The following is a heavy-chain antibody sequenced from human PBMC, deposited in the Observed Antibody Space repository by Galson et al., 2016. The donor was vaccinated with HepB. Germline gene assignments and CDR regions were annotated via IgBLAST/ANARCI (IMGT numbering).Heavy chain of an antibody. CDR2: IYHDGSV. Sequence: ETLSLTCTVSDGSIKISSYYWGWIRQSPGKGLEWIGRIYHDGSVYYNPSLKSRITISVDTSKNHFSLKLSSVIAADTAVYYCARLNYVSSSPYFDYWGQGTLVTVSS. CDR3: ARLNYVSSSPYFDY. D-gene: IGHD6-6*01. V-gene: IGHV4-39*02. CDR1: DGSIKISSYY. J-gene: IGHJ4*02.